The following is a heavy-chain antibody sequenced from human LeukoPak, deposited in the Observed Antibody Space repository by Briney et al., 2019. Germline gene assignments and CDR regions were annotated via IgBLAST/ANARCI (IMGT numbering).Heavy chain of an antibody. Sequence: GGSVRLSCAASGFTFSGYAMSWVRQAPGKGLEWVSTISGSGGSTYYADSVKGRFTISRDNSQNTLYLQMNSLRAEDTAVYYCAKDRRSSSWYYFDYWGQGTLVTVSS. CDR2: ISGSGGST. D-gene: IGHD6-13*01. J-gene: IGHJ4*02. V-gene: IGHV3-23*01. CDR1: GFTFSGYA. CDR3: AKDRRSSSWYYFDY.